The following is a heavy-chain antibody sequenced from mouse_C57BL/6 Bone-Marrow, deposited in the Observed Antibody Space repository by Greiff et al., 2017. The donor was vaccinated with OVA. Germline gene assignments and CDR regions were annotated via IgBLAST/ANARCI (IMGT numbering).Heavy chain of an antibody. Sequence: QVQLQQSGPELVKPGASVKISCKASGYAFSSSWMNWVKQRPGKGLEWIGRIYPGDGDTNYNGKFKGKATLTADKSSSTAYMQLSSLTSEDSAVYFCARGLDYYGSWFAYWGQGTLVTVSA. V-gene: IGHV1-82*01. CDR1: GYAFSSSW. CDR3: ARGLDYYGSWFAY. CDR2: IYPGDGDT. D-gene: IGHD1-1*01. J-gene: IGHJ3*01.